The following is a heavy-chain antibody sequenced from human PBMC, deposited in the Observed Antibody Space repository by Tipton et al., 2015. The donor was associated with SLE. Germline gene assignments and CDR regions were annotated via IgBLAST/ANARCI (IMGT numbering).Heavy chain of an antibody. CDR3: AKTTVYSNDWPYFDH. CDR1: GDSISANSYH. J-gene: IGHJ4*02. Sequence: GLVKPSETLSLICTVSGDSISANSYHWGWVRQTPGKGLEWIGNVYYSGSTYYSASLRSRVTISLDRSKNHFSLTLNSVTAADTAVYYCAKTTVYSNDWPYFDHWGQGTLVTVSS. D-gene: IGHD6-19*01. V-gene: IGHV4-39*07. CDR2: VYYSGST.